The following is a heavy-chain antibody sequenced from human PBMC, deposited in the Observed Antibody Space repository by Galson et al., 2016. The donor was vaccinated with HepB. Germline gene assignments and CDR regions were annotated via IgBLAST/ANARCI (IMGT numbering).Heavy chain of an antibody. CDR2: ISTNSGNT. D-gene: IGHD4-11*01. Sequence: QSGAEVKKPGASVKASCKPYGYTFTSSGLSWVRQAPGQGLEWVGWISTNSGNTNYAQKLQGRVTMTRDTSTSTAYMELRSLTSDDTAIYYCARDKDYTLDYWGQGTLVTVSS. J-gene: IGHJ4*02. CDR3: ARDKDYTLDY. V-gene: IGHV1-18*01. CDR1: GYTFTSSG.